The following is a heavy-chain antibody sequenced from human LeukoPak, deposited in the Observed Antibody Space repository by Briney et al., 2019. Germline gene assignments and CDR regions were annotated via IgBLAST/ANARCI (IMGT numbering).Heavy chain of an antibody. D-gene: IGHD2-2*01. J-gene: IGHJ4*02. Sequence: GGSLRLACEASGFTFSSHGMHWVRQAPGKGLEWVAVIWYDGSYKYYADSVKGRFTISRDNSNSTLYLQMNSLRAEDTAVYYCARDKSTSCYYFDYWGQGTLVTVSS. V-gene: IGHV3-33*08. CDR2: IWYDGSYK. CDR3: ARDKSTSCYYFDY. CDR1: GFTFSSHG.